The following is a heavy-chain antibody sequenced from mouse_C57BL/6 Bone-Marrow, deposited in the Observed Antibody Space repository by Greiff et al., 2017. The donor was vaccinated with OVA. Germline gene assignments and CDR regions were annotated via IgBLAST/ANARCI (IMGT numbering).Heavy chain of an antibody. CDR2: IDPANGNT. D-gene: IGHD2-3*01. V-gene: IGHV14-3*01. CDR1: GFNIKNTY. CDR3: ARDIDDGYPWFAY. J-gene: IGHJ3*01. Sequence: VQLQQSVAELVRPGASVKLSCTASGFNIKNTYMHWVKQRPEQGLEWIGRIDPANGNTKYAPKFQGKATITADTSSNTAYLQLSSLTSEDTSIYYFARDIDDGYPWFAYWGQGTLVTVSA.